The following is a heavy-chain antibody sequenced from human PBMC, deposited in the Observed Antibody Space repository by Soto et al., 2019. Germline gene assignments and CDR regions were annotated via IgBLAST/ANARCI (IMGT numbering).Heavy chain of an antibody. CDR2: ISYDGNEK. CDR1: GFTFSSYA. D-gene: IGHD6-13*01. J-gene: IGHJ4*02. V-gene: IGHV3-30-3*01. Sequence: GGSLRLSCAASGFTFSSYAMHWVRQAPGKGLEWVAVISYDGNEKYYADSVKGRFTISRDNSKSTLYLQMNSLRAEDTAVYYCAGLGITAYFDYWGQGTLVTVSS. CDR3: AGLGITAYFDY.